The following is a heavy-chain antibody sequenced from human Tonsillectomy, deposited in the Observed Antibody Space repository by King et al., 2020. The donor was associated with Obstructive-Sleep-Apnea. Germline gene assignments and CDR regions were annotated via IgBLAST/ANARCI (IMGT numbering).Heavy chain of an antibody. J-gene: IGHJ6*02. CDR2: IYYSGST. V-gene: IGHV4-30-4*01. Sequence: VQLQESGPGLVKPSQTLSLTCTVSGGSISSGDYYWSWIRQPPGKGLEWIGYIYYSGSTYYNPSLKSLVTLSVDTSKNQFSLKLSSVTAADTAVYYCARDRITMVRGFSMATYYYGMDVWGQGTTVTVSS. CDR1: GGSISSGDYY. CDR3: ARDRITMVRGFSMATYYYGMDV. D-gene: IGHD3-10*01.